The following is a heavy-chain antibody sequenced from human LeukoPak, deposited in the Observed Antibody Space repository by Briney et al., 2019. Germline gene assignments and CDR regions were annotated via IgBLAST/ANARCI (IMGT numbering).Heavy chain of an antibody. CDR1: GGTFSSYA. J-gene: IGHJ4*02. V-gene: IGHV1-69*06. CDR3: ARSPHILTGENFDY. D-gene: IGHD3-9*01. Sequence: SVKVSCKASGGTFSSYAISWVRQAPGQGLEWMGGIIPIFGTANYAQKCQGRVTITADKSTSTAYMELSSLRSEDTAVYYCARSPHILTGENFDYWGQGTLVTVSS. CDR2: IIPIFGTA.